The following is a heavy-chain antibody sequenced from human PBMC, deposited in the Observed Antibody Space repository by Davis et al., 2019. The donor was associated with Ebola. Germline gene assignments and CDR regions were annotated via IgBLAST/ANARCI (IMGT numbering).Heavy chain of an antibody. Sequence: PGGSLRLSCAVSGVSFSSNIFWSWVRQTPGKGLEWIGEIHHSGSINYNPSLESRVTISVDRSKSQFSLKVNSVTAADTAVYYCASGSAGCWECLNFWGQGTLVSV. D-gene: IGHD2-2*01. V-gene: IGHV4-4*02. CDR1: GVSFSSNIF. J-gene: IGHJ4*02. CDR2: IHHSGSI. CDR3: ASGSAGCWECLNF.